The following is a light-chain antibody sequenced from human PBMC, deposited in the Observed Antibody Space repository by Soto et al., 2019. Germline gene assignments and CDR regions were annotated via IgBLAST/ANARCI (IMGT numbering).Light chain of an antibody. CDR1: QSSNW. V-gene: IGKV1-5*03. J-gene: IGKJ4*01. CDR3: KQFYNYPLT. Sequence: DIQMTQSPSALSASVGDRVTITCRASQSSNWLAWYQQKPGKAPKVLIYLASSLESGVPSRFSGSGSGTEFTLTISSLQPDDFATYYCKQFYNYPLTFGGGTMVEIK. CDR2: LAS.